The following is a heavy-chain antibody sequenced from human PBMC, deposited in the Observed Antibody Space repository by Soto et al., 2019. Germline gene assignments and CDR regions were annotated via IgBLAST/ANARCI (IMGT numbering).Heavy chain of an antibody. CDR3: ARGSFKYYDFWSGYSPGWFDP. D-gene: IGHD3-3*01. V-gene: IGHV4-34*01. J-gene: IGHJ5*02. CDR1: GGSFSGYY. Sequence: SETLSLTCAVYGGSFSGYYWSWIRQPPGKGLEWIGEINHSGSTNYNPSPKSRVTISVDTSKNQFSLKLSSVTAADTAVYYCARGSFKYYDFWSGYSPGWFDPWGQGTLVTVSS. CDR2: INHSGST.